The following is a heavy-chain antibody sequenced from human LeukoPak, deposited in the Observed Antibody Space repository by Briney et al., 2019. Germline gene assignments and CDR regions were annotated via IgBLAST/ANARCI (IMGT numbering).Heavy chain of an antibody. Sequence: PGGSLRLSCAASGFTFSSYSMNWVRQAPGKGLEWVSSISSSSSYIYYADSVKGRFTISRDNAKNSLYLQMNSLRAEDTAVYYCARCSGGSCPSPLDYWGQGTLVTVSS. J-gene: IGHJ4*02. D-gene: IGHD2-15*01. V-gene: IGHV3-21*01. CDR2: ISSSSSYI. CDR3: ARCSGGSCPSPLDY. CDR1: GFTFSSYS.